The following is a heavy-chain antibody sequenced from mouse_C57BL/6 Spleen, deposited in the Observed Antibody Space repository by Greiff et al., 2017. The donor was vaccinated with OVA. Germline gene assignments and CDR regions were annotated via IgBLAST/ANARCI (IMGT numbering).Heavy chain of an antibody. J-gene: IGHJ3*01. CDR2: IDPSDSYT. V-gene: IGHV1-69*01. D-gene: IGHD4-1*02. Sequence: VKLMESGAELVMPGASVKLSCKASGYTFTSYWMHWVKQRPGQGLEWIGEIDPSDSYTNYNQKFKGKSTLTVDKSSSTAYMQLSSLTSEDSAVYYCARVGTTGTFAYWGQGTLVTVSA. CDR3: ARVGTTGTFAY. CDR1: GYTFTSYW.